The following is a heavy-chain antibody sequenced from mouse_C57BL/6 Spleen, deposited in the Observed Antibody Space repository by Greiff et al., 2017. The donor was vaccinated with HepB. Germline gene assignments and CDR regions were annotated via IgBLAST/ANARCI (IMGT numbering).Heavy chain of an antibody. V-gene: IGHV1-59*01. CDR3: ARSLYYYGSSYDWYFDV. Sequence: QVQLQQPGAELVRPGTSVKLSCKASGYTFTSYWMHWVKQRPGQGLEWIGVIDPSDSYTNYNQKFKGKATLTVDTSSSTAYMQLSSLTSEDSAVYYCARSLYYYGSSYDWYFDVWGTGTTVTVSS. J-gene: IGHJ1*03. D-gene: IGHD1-1*01. CDR1: GYTFTSYW. CDR2: IDPSDSYT.